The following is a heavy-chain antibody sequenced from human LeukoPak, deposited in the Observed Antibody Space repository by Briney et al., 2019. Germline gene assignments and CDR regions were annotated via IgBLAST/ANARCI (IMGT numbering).Heavy chain of an antibody. CDR2: IWYDGSNK. J-gene: IGHJ4*02. V-gene: IGHV3-33*06. D-gene: IGHD5-18*01. Sequence: PGGSLRLSCAASGFTFSSYGMHWVRQAPSKGLEWVAVIWYDGSNKYYADSVKGRFTISRDNSKNTLYLQMNSLRAEDTAVYYCAKDPERGYSYGYLDYWGQGTLVTVSS. CDR1: GFTFSSYG. CDR3: AKDPERGYSYGYLDY.